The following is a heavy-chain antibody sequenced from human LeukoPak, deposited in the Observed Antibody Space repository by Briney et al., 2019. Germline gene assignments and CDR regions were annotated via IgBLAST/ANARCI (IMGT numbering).Heavy chain of an antibody. V-gene: IGHV4-39*01. CDR1: GGSISSSSYS. D-gene: IGHD3-3*01. CDR2: IYYSGTT. Sequence: SETLSLTCTVSGGSISSSSYSWGWIRQPPGKGLEWIGSIYYSGTTYYNPSLKSRVTISVDTSKIQFSLKLSSVAATDTAVYFCARLRFDFWSGYTHPYFGYWGQGTLVTVSS. CDR3: ARLRFDFWSGYTHPYFGY. J-gene: IGHJ4*02.